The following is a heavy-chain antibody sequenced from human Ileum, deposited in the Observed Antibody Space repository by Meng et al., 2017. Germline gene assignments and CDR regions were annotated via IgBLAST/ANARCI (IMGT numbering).Heavy chain of an antibody. V-gene: IGHV3-23*01. CDR1: GFSFNTYG. J-gene: IGHJ3*01. D-gene: IGHD1-26*01. Sequence: GESLKISCAASGFSFNTYGMSWVRQAPGKGLEWVSTISAGSESTYYADSVKGRFTISRDNSKNTLYLEVNSLRAEDTAVYYCAKPARGTYFTRDAFDFWGQGTVVTVSS. CDR3: AKPARGTYFTRDAFDF. CDR2: ISAGSEST.